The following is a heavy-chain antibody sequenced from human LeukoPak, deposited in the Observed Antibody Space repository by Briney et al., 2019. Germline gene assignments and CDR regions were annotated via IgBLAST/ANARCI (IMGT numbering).Heavy chain of an antibody. D-gene: IGHD2-2*02. CDR1: GYTFTGYY. V-gene: IGHV1-2*02. CDR3: ARKYCSSTSCYNHFDY. CDR2: INPNSGGT. Sequence: ASVKVSCKASGYTFTGYYMHWVRQAPGQGLEWMGWINPNSGGTNYAQKFQGRVTMTRDTSISTAYMELSRLRSDDTAVYYCARKYCSSTSCYNHFDYWGQGTLVTVSS. J-gene: IGHJ4*02.